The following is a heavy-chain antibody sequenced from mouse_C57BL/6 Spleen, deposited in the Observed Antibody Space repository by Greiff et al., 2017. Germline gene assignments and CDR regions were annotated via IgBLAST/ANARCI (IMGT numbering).Heavy chain of an antibody. CDR3: ARGGTYYGSSYDWFAY. CDR2: ISYSGST. D-gene: IGHD1-1*01. CDR1: GYSITSGYD. V-gene: IGHV3-1*01. Sequence: EVKLQESGPGMVKPSQSLSLTCTVTGYSITSGYDWHWIRHFPGNKLEWMGYISYSGSTNYNPSLKSRISITHDTSKNHFFLKLNSVTTEDTATYYCARGGTYYGSSYDWFAYWGQGTLVTVSA. J-gene: IGHJ3*01.